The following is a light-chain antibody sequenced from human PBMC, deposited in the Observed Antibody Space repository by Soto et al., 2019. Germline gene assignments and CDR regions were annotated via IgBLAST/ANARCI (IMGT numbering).Light chain of an antibody. CDR1: QGIRND. V-gene: IGKV1-17*01. CDR3: QQYNSYSWT. Sequence: DIQLTQSPSSLSASVVDRFTMTCRASQGIRNDLGWYQQKPGKAPKLLIYEASSLESGVPSRFSGSGSGTEFTLTISSLQPDDFATYYCQQYNSYSWTFGQGTKVDIK. J-gene: IGKJ1*01. CDR2: EAS.